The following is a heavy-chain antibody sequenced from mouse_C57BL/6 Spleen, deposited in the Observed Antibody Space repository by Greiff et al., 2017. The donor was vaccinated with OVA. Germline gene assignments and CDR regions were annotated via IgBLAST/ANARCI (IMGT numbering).Heavy chain of an antibody. CDR3: AREVIQRAMDY. CDR2: IYPGGGYT. V-gene: IGHV1-63*01. CDR1: GYTFTNYW. Sequence: VQLQQSGAELVRPGPSVKMSCKASGYTFTNYWLGWAKQRPGHGLEWIGDIYPGGGYTNYNEKFKGKATLTADKSSSTAYMQFSSLTSEDSAIYYCAREVIQRAMDYWGQGTSVTVSS. J-gene: IGHJ4*01.